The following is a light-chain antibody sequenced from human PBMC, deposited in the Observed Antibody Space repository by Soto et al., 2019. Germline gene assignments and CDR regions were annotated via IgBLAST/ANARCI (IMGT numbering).Light chain of an antibody. CDR1: SSDVGKYDY. V-gene: IGLV2-8*01. CDR3: SSYTSSSRVV. Sequence: QSVLTQPPSASGSPGQSVTISCTGTSSDVGKYDYVSWFQHHPGKAPKLIIYEVSKRPSGVPDRFSGSKSGSTASLTVSGLQTEDEADYYCSSYTSSSRVVFGGGTKLTVL. J-gene: IGLJ2*01. CDR2: EVS.